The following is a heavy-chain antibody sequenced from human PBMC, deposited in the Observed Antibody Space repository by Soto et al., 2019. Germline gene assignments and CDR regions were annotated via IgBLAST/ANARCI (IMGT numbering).Heavy chain of an antibody. Sequence: GSLRLSCEASGFTFSSYWMHWVRQAPGKGLVWVSRINSDGSSTSYADSVKGRFTISRDNAKNTLYLQMNSLRAEDTAVYYCARLNYCSGGSCYHYYYYYGMDVWGQGTTVTVSS. CDR3: ARLNYCSGGSCYHYYYYYGMDV. D-gene: IGHD2-15*01. CDR1: GFTFSSYW. V-gene: IGHV3-74*01. J-gene: IGHJ6*02. CDR2: INSDGSST.